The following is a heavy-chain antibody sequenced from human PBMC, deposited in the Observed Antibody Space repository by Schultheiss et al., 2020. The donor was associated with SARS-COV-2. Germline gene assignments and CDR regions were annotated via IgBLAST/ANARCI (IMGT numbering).Heavy chain of an antibody. J-gene: IGHJ5*02. CDR3: AKFLKDYDFWSGYPPNPFDP. CDR1: GFTFSSNA. CDR2: IYSGGST. D-gene: IGHD3-3*01. V-gene: IGHV3-23*03. Sequence: GESLKISCAASGFTFSSNAMSWVRQAPGKGLEWVSVIYSGGSTYYADSVKGRFTISRDNSKNTLYLQMNSLRAEDTAVYYCAKFLKDYDFWSGYPPNPFDPWGQGTLVTVSS.